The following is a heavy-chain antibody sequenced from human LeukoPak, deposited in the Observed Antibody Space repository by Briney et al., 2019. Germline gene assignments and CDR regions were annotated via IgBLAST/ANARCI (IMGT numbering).Heavy chain of an antibody. Sequence: GGSLRLSCAASGFTFSSYSMNWVRQARGKGLEWVSYISSRSSTIYYADSVKGRFTISRDNAKNSLYLQMNSLRAEDTAEYYCARGLNIVVVVAATDVGDNYFDYWGQGTLVTVSS. CDR1: GFTFSSYS. V-gene: IGHV3-48*01. CDR2: ISSRSSTI. D-gene: IGHD2-15*01. J-gene: IGHJ4*02. CDR3: ARGLNIVVVVAATDVGDNYFDY.